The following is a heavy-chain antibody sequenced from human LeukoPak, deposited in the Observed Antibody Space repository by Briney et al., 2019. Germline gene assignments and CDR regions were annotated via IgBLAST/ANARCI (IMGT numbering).Heavy chain of an antibody. CDR3: VRFVVLFHLSKLGFDH. CDR2: IYWDDDK. V-gene: IGHV2-5*02. D-gene: IGHD2-8*02. CDR1: GFSLSTSGVG. Sequence: SGPTLVNLTQTLTLTCTFSGFSLSTSGVGVGWIRQPPGKALEWLALIYWDDDKRYSPSLKSRLAITKDTSKNQVVLTMTNMDPVDTATYYCVRFVVLFHLSKLGFDHWGQGTLVTVSS. J-gene: IGHJ4*02.